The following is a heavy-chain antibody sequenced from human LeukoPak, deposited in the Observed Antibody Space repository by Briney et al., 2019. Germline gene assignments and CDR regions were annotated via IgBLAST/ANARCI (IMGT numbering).Heavy chain of an antibody. J-gene: IGHJ4*02. CDR2: IIPIFGTA. Sequence: SVKVSCKASGGTFSSYAISWVRQAPGQGLEWMGGIIPIFGTANYAQKFQGRVTITADESTSTAYMELSSLRSEDTAVYYCAKNYYGSGNHRYFDCWGQGTLVTVSS. CDR1: GGTFSSYA. CDR3: AKNYYGSGNHRYFDC. V-gene: IGHV1-69*01. D-gene: IGHD3-10*01.